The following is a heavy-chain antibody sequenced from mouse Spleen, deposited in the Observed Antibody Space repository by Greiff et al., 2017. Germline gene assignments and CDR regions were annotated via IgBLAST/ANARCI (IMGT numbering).Heavy chain of an antibody. CDR1: GYTFTSYW. Sequence: VQGVESGAELVKPGASVKLSCKASGYTFTSYWMQWVKQRPGQGLEWIGEIDPSDTYTNYNQKFKGKATLTVDISSSTAYMQLSSLTSEDSAVYYCARSEYYGSSYLYYFDYWGQGTTLTVSS. CDR3: ARSEYYGSSYLYYFDY. D-gene: IGHD1-1*01. CDR2: IDPSDTYT. J-gene: IGHJ2*01. V-gene: IGHV1-50*01.